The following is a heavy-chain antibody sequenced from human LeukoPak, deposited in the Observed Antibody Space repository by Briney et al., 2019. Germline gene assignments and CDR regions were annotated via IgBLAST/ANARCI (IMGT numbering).Heavy chain of an antibody. CDR2: IYYSGST. V-gene: IGHV4-59*01. Sequence: SETLSLTCSVSGGSIINYYWSWIRHSPGKGLEWIGYIYYSGSTNYNPSLKSRVTISVDMSKNQVSLKLNSVTAADTAVYFCARGRSRGSCSTTNCYFDFWGQGSLVTVSS. CDR1: GGSIINYY. D-gene: IGHD2-2*01. CDR3: ARGRSRGSCSTTNCYFDF. J-gene: IGHJ4*02.